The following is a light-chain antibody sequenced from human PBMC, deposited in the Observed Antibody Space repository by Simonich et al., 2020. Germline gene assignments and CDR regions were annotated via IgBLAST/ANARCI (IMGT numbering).Light chain of an antibody. J-gene: IGLJ2*01. Sequence: QSALTQPASVSGSPGQSITISCTGTSSDVGSYNLVSWYQQHPGKAPKLMIYECSKRPSGVSNRFAGSKSGNTASLTISGLQAEDEADYYCSSYAGSNNLVFGGGTKLTVL. CDR1: SSDVGSYNL. V-gene: IGLV2-23*01. CDR3: SSYAGSNNLV. CDR2: ECS.